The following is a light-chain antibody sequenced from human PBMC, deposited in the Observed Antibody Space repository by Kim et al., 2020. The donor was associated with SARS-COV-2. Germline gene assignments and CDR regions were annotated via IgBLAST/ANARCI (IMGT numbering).Light chain of an antibody. CDR3: QEYSTYPGT. Sequence: AAVGDRVTSTCRASRSISIWLAWYQQKPGKAPKFLIQKASTLGSGVPSRFSGSGSGTDFTLTIDNLQADDFAIYYCQEYSTYPGTFGQGTKVEIK. V-gene: IGKV1-5*03. J-gene: IGKJ1*01. CDR1: RSISIW. CDR2: KAS.